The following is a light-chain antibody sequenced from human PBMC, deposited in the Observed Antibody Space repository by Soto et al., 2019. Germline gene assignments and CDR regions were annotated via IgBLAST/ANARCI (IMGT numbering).Light chain of an antibody. CDR3: QQYGISPT. CDR1: HSVSSNY. Sequence: EIVLTQSPGTLSLSPGERATLSCRSSHSVSSNYLAWYQQKPGQAPRLLIYDVSSRATGIPDRFSGSGSGTAFPLTISRLEPVDFAVYYCQQYGISPTFGQGTKVEIK. J-gene: IGKJ1*01. CDR2: DVS. V-gene: IGKV3-20*01.